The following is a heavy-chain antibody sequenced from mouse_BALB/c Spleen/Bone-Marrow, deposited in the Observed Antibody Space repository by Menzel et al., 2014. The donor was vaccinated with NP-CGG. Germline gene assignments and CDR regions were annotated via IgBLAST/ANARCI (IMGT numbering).Heavy chain of an antibody. Sequence: QVQLQQSGAELVKPGASVKLSCKASGYTFTSYWMHWVKQRPGQGLEWLGEINPSNGRTNYNEKFKSKATLTVDKSSSTAYMRLSSLTSEDSAVYYCARGYGYDAGFTWFVYWGQGTLVTVSA. CDR1: GYTFTSYW. CDR2: INPSNGRT. D-gene: IGHD2-14*01. CDR3: ARGYGYDAGFTWFVY. V-gene: IGHV1S81*02. J-gene: IGHJ3*01.